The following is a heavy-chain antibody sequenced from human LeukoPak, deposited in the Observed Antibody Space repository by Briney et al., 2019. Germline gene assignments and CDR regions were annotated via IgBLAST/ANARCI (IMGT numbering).Heavy chain of an antibody. CDR1: GGSFSGYY. V-gene: IGHV4-34*01. J-gene: IGHJ4*02. Sequence: SETLSLTCAVYGGSFSGYYWSWIRQPPGKGLEWIGEINHSGSTNYNPSLKSRVTISVDTSKNQFSLKLSSVTAADTAVYYCARWYSSSWYGEYFDYWGQGTLVTVSS. D-gene: IGHD6-13*01. CDR2: INHSGST. CDR3: ARWYSSSWYGEYFDY.